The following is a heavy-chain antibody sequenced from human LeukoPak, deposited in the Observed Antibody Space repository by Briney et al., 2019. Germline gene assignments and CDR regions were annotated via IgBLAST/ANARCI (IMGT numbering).Heavy chain of an antibody. J-gene: IGHJ3*02. CDR1: GFTFSSYS. CDR2: ISSSSSYI. D-gene: IGHD1-26*01. Sequence: PGGSLRLSCAASGFTFSSYSMNWVRQAPGKGLEWVSSISSSSSYIYYADSVKGRFTISRDNAKNSLYLQMNSLGAEDAAVYYCAREGGWELSNAFDIWGQGTMVTVSS. V-gene: IGHV3-21*01. CDR3: AREGGWELSNAFDI.